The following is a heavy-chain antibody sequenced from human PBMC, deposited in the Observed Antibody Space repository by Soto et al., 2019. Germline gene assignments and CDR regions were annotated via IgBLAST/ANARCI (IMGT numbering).Heavy chain of an antibody. Sequence: PSETLFPTRAVSGCPIRSGGSSWSWIRQPPGKGLEWIGYIYHSGSTYYNPSLKSRVTISVDRSKNQFSLKLSSVTAADTAVYYCARVPDRWGQGTLVTVSS. CDR3: ARVPDR. CDR1: GCPIRSGGSS. J-gene: IGHJ5*02. CDR2: IYHSGST. V-gene: IGHV4-30-2*01. D-gene: IGHD2-2*01.